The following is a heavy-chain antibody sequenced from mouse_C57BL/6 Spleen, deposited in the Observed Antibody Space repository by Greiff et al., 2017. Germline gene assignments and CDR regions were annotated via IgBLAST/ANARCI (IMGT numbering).Heavy chain of an antibody. CDR1: GYTFTDYY. CDR2: IYPGSGNT. V-gene: IGHV1-76*01. D-gene: IGHD2-12*01. J-gene: IGHJ4*01. CDR3: ARSYESLYYYAMDY. Sequence: QVQLQQSGAELVRPGASVKLSCKASGYTFTDYYINWVKQRPGQGLEWIARIYPGSGNTYYNEKFKGKATLTAEKSSSTAYMQLSSLTSEDSAVYFCARSYESLYYYAMDYWGQGTSVTVSS.